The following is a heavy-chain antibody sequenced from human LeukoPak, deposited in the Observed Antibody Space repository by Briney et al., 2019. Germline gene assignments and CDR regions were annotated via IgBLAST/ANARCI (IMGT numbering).Heavy chain of an antibody. CDR2: ISGSGDTT. J-gene: IGHJ4*02. V-gene: IGHV3-23*01. Sequence: GGSLRLSCAASGFTFSSYAMSWVRQAPGGGLEWVSAISGSGDTTYHADSVKGRFTIFRDNSENRLSLQMDSLRDEDTAVYYCARGYGDPPLWGQGTLVTVSS. CDR1: GFTFSSYA. D-gene: IGHD4-17*01. CDR3: ARGYGDPPL.